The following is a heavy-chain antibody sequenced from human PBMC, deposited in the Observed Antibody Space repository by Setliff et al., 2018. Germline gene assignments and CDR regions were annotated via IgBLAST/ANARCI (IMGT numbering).Heavy chain of an antibody. D-gene: IGHD6-25*01. CDR1: GGSISSSRYY. CDR3: ARVSGMGSPPYYYYYYGMDV. Sequence: PSETLSLTCTVSGGSISSSRYYWGWIRQPPGEGLEWIGSIYYSGSTYYNPSLKSRVTISVDTSKNQFSLKLSSVTAADTAVYYCARVSGMGSPPYYYYYYGMDVWGQGTTVTVLL. V-gene: IGHV4-39*07. CDR2: IYYSGST. J-gene: IGHJ6*02.